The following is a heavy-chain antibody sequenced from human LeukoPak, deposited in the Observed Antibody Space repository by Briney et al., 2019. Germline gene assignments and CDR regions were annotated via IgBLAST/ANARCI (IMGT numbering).Heavy chain of an antibody. CDR2: IYHSGST. J-gene: IGHJ4*02. V-gene: IGHV4-38-2*02. Sequence: SSETLSLTCTVFGYSISSGYYWGWIRQPPGKGLEWIGSIYHSGSTYYNPSLKSRVTISVDTSKNQFSLKVTSVTAADTAVYYCARRTTYFGWLPSESPSCFDYWGQGTLVTVSS. CDR3: ARRTTYFGWLPSESPSCFDY. CDR1: GYSISSGYY. D-gene: IGHD3-9*01.